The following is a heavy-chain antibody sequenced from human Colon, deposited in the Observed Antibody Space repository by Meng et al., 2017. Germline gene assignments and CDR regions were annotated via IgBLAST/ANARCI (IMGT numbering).Heavy chain of an antibody. V-gene: IGHV4-30-4*01. D-gene: IGHD2-2*01. CDR3: ARNPVIPDARTFDF. CDR1: GGSINSADYY. Sequence: QVQLQESGPGVVKTSQTLSLTSTTSGGSINSADYYWNWIRQSPGKGLEWLGYIHSSGNTYYTPSLKSRLTMSLDTAKNQFSLRLTSVTAADTAVYYCARNPVIPDARTFDFWGQGALVTVSS. J-gene: IGHJ4*02. CDR2: IHSSGNT.